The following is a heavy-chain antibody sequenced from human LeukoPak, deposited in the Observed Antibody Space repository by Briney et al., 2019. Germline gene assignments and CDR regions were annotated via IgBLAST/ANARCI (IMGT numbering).Heavy chain of an antibody. V-gene: IGHV3-30-3*01. CDR1: GFTFSSYA. CDR2: ISYDGSNK. CDR3: AKASLLQWLVYYFDY. Sequence: GRSLRLSCAASGFTFSSYAMHWVRQAPGKGLEWVAVISYDGSNKYYADSVKGRFTISRDNSRNTLYLQMNSLRAEDTAVYYCAKASLLQWLVYYFDYWGQGTLVTVSS. D-gene: IGHD6-19*01. J-gene: IGHJ4*02.